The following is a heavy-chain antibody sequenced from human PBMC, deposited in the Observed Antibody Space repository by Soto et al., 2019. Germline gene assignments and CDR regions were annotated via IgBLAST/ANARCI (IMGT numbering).Heavy chain of an antibody. D-gene: IGHD2-15*01. CDR2: INPSGGST. Sequence: ASVKVSCKASGYTFTSYYMHWVRQAPGQGLEWMGIINPSGGSTSYAQKFQGRVTMTRDTSTSTVYMELSSLRSEDTAVYYCARGYCSGGSCYSPLLYYYYYYGMDVWGQGTTVTVSS. CDR3: ARGYCSGGSCYSPLLYYYYYYGMDV. V-gene: IGHV1-46*01. CDR1: GYTFTSYY. J-gene: IGHJ6*02.